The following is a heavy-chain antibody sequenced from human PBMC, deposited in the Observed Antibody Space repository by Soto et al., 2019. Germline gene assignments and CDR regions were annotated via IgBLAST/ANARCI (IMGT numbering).Heavy chain of an antibody. D-gene: IGHD6-6*01. V-gene: IGHV1-3*01. CDR1: GYTFTSYA. CDR2: INAGNGNT. CDR3: ARDSSPLAARPLYYYYYGMDV. Sequence: ASVKVSCKASGYTFTSYAMHWVRQAPGQRLEWMGWINAGNGNTKYSQKFQGRVTITRDTSASTAYMELSSLRSEDTAVYYCARDSSPLAARPLYYYYYGMDVWGQGTTVTVSS. J-gene: IGHJ6*02.